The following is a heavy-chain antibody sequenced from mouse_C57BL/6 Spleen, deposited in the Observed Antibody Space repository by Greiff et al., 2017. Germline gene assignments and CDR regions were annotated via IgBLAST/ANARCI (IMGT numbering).Heavy chain of an antibody. CDR3: ARVSSYDYAMDY. Sequence: EVKLMESEGGLVQPGSSMKLSCTASGFTFSDYYMAWVRQVPEKGLEWVANINYDGSSTYYLDSLKSRFIISRDNAKNILYLQMSSLKSEDTATYYCARVSSYDYAMDYWGQGTSVTVSS. CDR2: INYDGSST. D-gene: IGHD1-1*01. CDR1: GFTFSDYY. J-gene: IGHJ4*01. V-gene: IGHV5-16*01.